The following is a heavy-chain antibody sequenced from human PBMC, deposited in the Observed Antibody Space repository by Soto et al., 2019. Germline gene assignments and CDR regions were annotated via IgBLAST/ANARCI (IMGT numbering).Heavy chain of an antibody. J-gene: IGHJ4*02. D-gene: IGHD4-17*01. Sequence: EVQLLESGGGLVQSGGSLRVSCAASGFTFNNYAMSWVRQAPGKGLEWVSGISGSGGSIYYADSVKGRFTISRDNSKNTLYLQMNSLRAEDTAVYYCAKLIYGERIEYWGQGTLVTVSS. CDR2: ISGSGGSI. V-gene: IGHV3-23*01. CDR1: GFTFNNYA. CDR3: AKLIYGERIEY.